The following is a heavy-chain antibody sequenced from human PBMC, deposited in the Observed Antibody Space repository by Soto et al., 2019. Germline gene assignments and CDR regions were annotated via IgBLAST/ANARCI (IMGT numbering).Heavy chain of an antibody. CDR2: ISYDGSNK. D-gene: IGHD6-19*01. CDR1: GFTFSSYG. Sequence: GGSLRLSCAVSGFTFSSYGMHWVRQAPCKGLEWVAVISYDGSNKYYADSVKGRFTISRDNSKNTLYLQMSSLRAEDTAVYYCVKDGSSGWPYYYGLDVWGQGTTVTV. J-gene: IGHJ6*02. V-gene: IGHV3-30*18. CDR3: VKDGSSGWPYYYGLDV.